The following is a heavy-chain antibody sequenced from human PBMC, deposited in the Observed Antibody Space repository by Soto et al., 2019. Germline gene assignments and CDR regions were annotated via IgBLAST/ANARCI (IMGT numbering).Heavy chain of an antibody. D-gene: IGHD1-26*01. CDR1: GFIFENFG. Sequence: GGSLRLSFAASGFIFENFGMSLFLQAPVNWLELISSISGSGFKKYYADSVKGRFTISRDNSKSTVYLELNNLSAEDTAVYHCAKNQGVELVPLATVDWFDPWGQGSVVTVSS. CDR2: ISGSGFKK. V-gene: IGHV3-23*01. CDR3: AKNQGVELVPLATVDWFDP. J-gene: IGHJ5*02.